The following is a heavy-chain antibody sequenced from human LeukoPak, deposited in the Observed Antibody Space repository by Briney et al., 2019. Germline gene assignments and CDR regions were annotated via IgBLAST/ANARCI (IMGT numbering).Heavy chain of an antibody. CDR3: ARGDYYGSGTTHDY. CDR1: GYTFTDYY. CDR2: IDPNSGGP. J-gene: IGHJ4*02. D-gene: IGHD3-10*01. Sequence: ASVKVSCKASGYTFTDYYIHWVRQAPGQGLEWMGWIDPNSGGPHYAQKFQGRVTMTRDTSINTAYMELSGLTSDDTAVYYCARGDYYGSGTTHDYWGQGALVTVSS. V-gene: IGHV1-2*02.